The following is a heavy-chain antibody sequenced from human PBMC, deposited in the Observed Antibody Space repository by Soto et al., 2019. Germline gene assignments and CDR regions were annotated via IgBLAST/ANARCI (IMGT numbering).Heavy chain of an antibody. CDR3: AHRLKNYDSSGYYKY. V-gene: IGHV2-5*02. J-gene: IGHJ4*02. Sequence: GPTLVNPTQTLTLTCTFSGFSLTTSGVGVGWIHQPPGKALEWLALIYWDDDKRYSPSLKSRLTITKDTSKNQVVLTMTNMDPVDTATYYCAHRLKNYDSSGYYKYWGQGTLVTVSS. CDR1: GFSLTTSGVG. CDR2: IYWDDDK. D-gene: IGHD3-22*01.